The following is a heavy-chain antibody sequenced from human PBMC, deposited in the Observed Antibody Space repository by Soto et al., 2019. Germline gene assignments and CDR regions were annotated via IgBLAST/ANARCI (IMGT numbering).Heavy chain of an antibody. Sequence: QVQLVQSGAEVKKPGASVKVSCKASGYTFSNYGISWVRQAPGQGLEWMAWINSYNGNKDYAQKFQGRVIMTTDTSTSTAYMEGRSLRSDDTAVYYCARWSRLQYWYFDLGGRGTPVTVSS. J-gene: IGHJ2*01. CDR3: ARWSRLQYWYFDL. D-gene: IGHD3-16*01. V-gene: IGHV1-18*01. CDR1: GYTFSNYG. CDR2: INSYNGNK.